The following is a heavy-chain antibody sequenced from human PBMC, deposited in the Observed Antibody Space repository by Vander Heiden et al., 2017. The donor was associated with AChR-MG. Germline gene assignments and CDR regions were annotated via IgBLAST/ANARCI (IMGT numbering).Heavy chain of an antibody. CDR3: ARGYYDFWSARDYFDY. J-gene: IGHJ4*02. V-gene: IGHV1-46*03. CDR2: INPSGGST. D-gene: IGHD3-3*01. CDR1: GYTFPSYC. Sequence: QVQLVQSGAAVKKPGASVKVSCRASGYTFPSYCMHWVRQAPGQGLEWMGIINPSGGSTSYAQKFQGRVTMTRDTSTSTVYMELSSLRSEDTAVYYCARGYYDFWSARDYFDYWGQGTLVTVSS.